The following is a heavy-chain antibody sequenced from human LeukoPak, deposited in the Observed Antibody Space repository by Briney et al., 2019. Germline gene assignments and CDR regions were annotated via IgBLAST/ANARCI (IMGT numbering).Heavy chain of an antibody. CDR1: GFTFSNYA. J-gene: IGHJ4*02. V-gene: IGHV3-30*04. Sequence: GGSLRLSCAASGFTFSNYAMHWVRQAPGKGLEWVAVISYDGSNKYYADSVQGRFTISRDNSKNTLYLQMNSLRVEDTAVYYCARDTETDGTFDYWGQGTLVTVSS. CDR3: ARDTETDGTFDY. D-gene: IGHD4-11*01. CDR2: ISYDGSNK.